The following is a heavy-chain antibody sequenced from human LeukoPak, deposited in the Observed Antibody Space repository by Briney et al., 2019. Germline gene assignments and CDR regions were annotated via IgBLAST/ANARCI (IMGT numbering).Heavy chain of an antibody. D-gene: IGHD4-17*01. Sequence: PSETLSLTCTVSGGSISSYYWSWIRQPPGKELEWIGYIYYSGSTNYNPSLKSRVTISVDTSKNQFSLKLSSVTAADTAVYYCARGLNGDQYYYYYSMDVWGKGTTVTVSS. CDR3: ARGLNGDQYYYYYSMDV. V-gene: IGHV4-59*01. J-gene: IGHJ6*03. CDR2: IYYSGST. CDR1: GGSISSYY.